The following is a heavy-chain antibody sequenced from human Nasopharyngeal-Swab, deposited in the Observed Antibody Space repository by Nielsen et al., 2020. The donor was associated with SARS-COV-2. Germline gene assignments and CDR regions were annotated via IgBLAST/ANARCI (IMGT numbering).Heavy chain of an antibody. D-gene: IGHD6-19*01. CDR2: IATNTGNP. CDR1: GYTFTTYA. V-gene: IGHV7-4-1*02. CDR3: ARGIAVAGEKRFDY. Sequence: ASVKVSCKASGYTFTTYAMNWVRQAPGHGLEWMGWIATNTGNPTYAQGFTGRFVFSLDTSVSTAYLQISSLKAEDTAVYYCARGIAVAGEKRFDYWGQGTLVSVSS. J-gene: IGHJ4*02.